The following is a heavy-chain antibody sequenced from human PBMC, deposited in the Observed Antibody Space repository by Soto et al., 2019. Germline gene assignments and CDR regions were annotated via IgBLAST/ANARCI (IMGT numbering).Heavy chain of an antibody. J-gene: IGHJ6*02. D-gene: IGHD3-22*01. CDR2: ISYDGSNK. CDR1: GFTFSSYG. V-gene: IGHV3-30*18. Sequence: QVQLVESGGGVVQPGRSLRLSCAASGFTFSSYGMHWVRQAPGKGLEWVAVISYDGSNKYYADSVKGRFTISRDNSKNPLYLQMNSLRAEDTAVYYCAKQPFDRSGYRVWYYYGMDVWGQGTTVTVSS. CDR3: AKQPFDRSGYRVWYYYGMDV.